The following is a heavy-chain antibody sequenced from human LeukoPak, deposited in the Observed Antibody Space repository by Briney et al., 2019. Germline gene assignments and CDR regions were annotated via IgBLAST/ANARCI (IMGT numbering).Heavy chain of an antibody. CDR2: IYSDGRT. Sequence: GGSLRLSCAASGFSLSNYWMHWVRQAPGKGLEWVSIIYSDGRTYYADFVKGRFTISRDNSKNTMYLQMNSLRAEDTAVYYCASGGGYSSAWHSSDYWGQGTLVTVSS. CDR1: GFSLSNYW. J-gene: IGHJ4*02. CDR3: ASGGGYSSAWHSSDY. D-gene: IGHD6-19*01. V-gene: IGHV3-53*01.